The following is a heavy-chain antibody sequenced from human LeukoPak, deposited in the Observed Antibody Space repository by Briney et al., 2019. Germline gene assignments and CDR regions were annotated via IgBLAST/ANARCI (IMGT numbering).Heavy chain of an antibody. Sequence: SETLSLTCTVSGDSISSYYWGWIRQPPGKGLEWIGSIYYSGSTYYNPSLKSRVTISVDTSKNQFSLKLSSVTAADTAVYYCASGVFRNAFDIWGQGTMVTVSS. J-gene: IGHJ3*02. CDR1: GDSISSYY. CDR3: ASGVFRNAFDI. D-gene: IGHD1-14*01. CDR2: IYYSGST. V-gene: IGHV4-39*01.